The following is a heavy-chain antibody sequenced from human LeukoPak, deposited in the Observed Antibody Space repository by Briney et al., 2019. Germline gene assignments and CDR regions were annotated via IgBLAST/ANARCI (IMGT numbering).Heavy chain of an antibody. Sequence: ASETLSLTCAVYGGSFSGYYWSWIRQPPGKGLEWIGEINHSGSTNYNPSLKSRVTISVDTSKNQFSLKLSSVTAADTAVYYCAREKGSSNWFDPWGQGTLVTVSS. CDR1: GGSFSGYY. CDR3: AREKGSSNWFDP. D-gene: IGHD6-19*01. V-gene: IGHV4-34*01. J-gene: IGHJ5*02. CDR2: INHSGST.